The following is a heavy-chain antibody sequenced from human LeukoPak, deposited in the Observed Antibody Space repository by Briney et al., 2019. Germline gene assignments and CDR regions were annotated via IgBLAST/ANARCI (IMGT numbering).Heavy chain of an antibody. Sequence: SETLSLTCAVSGYSISSGFLWGWIRQPPGKGPEWSGRIYRSGNTYYNPSLKSRITMSVDTSKNQFSLKLSSVTAADTAVYYCARDPRWLTPDCNSIGCYVNWFDPWGQGTLVTVSS. CDR1: GYSISSGFL. V-gene: IGHV4-38-2*02. CDR2: IYRSGNT. J-gene: IGHJ5*02. D-gene: IGHD2-2*01. CDR3: ARDPRWLTPDCNSIGCYVNWFDP.